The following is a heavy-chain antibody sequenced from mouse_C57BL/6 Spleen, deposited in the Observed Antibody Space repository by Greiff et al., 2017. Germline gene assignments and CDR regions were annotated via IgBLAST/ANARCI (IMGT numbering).Heavy chain of an antibody. J-gene: IGHJ3*01. CDR1: GYTFTDYE. Sequence: QVQLQQSGAELVRPGASVTLSCKASGYTFTDYEMHWVKQTPVHGLEWIGAIDPETGGTAYNQKFKGKAILTADKSSSTAYMELRSLTSEDSAVYYCTRSGYDYPWFAYWGQGTLVTVSA. D-gene: IGHD2-4*01. CDR2: IDPETGGT. V-gene: IGHV1-15*01. CDR3: TRSGYDYPWFAY.